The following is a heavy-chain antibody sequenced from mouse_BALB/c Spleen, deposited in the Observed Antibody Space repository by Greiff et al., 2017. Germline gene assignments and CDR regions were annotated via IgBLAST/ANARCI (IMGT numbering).Heavy chain of an antibody. CDR3: ARVYGNAAMDY. Sequence: VHVKQSGPELVKPGASVKMSCKASGYTFTSYVMHWVKQKPGQGLEWIGYIYPYNDGTKYNEKFKGKATLTSDKSSSTAYMELSSLTSEDSAVYYCARVYGNAAMDYWGQGTSVTVSS. V-gene: IGHV1-14*01. D-gene: IGHD2-1*01. J-gene: IGHJ4*01. CDR2: IYPYNDGT. CDR1: GYTFTSYV.